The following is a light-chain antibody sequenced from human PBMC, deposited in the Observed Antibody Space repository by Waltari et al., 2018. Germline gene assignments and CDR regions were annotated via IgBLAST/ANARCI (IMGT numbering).Light chain of an antibody. V-gene: IGLV2-23*02. Sequence: QSALTQTPTVSGSPGQSITISCTGSSSDVGTHKLVFWYQQHPGKAPTLIIYDVNKRPSGVSNRFSGSKSGNTASLTISGLQAADEADYYCCSYAGSAISVFGGGTKVTVL. J-gene: IGLJ3*02. CDR2: DVN. CDR3: CSYAGSAISV. CDR1: SSDVGTHKL.